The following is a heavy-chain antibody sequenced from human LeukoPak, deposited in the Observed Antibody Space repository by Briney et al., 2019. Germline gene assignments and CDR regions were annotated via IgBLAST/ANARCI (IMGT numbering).Heavy chain of an antibody. CDR1: GFTFNSYG. D-gene: IGHD6-19*01. V-gene: IGHV3-33*01. CDR2: IWYDGSNK. Sequence: GGSPRLSCAASGFTFNSYGMHWVRQAPGKGLEWVAVIWYDGSNKYYADSVKGRFTISRDNSKNTLYLQMNSLRAEDTAVYYCARPNGYSSGWFFDYWGQGTLVTVSS. CDR3: ARPNGYSSGWFFDY. J-gene: IGHJ4*02.